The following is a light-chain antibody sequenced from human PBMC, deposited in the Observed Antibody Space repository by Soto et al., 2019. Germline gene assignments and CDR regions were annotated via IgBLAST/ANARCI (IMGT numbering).Light chain of an antibody. CDR1: QNINNY. CDR2: AAH. V-gene: IGKV1-39*01. J-gene: IGKJ1*01. CDR3: QQTYTMPGT. Sequence: DIQMTQSPSSLSASLRDRVTITCRASQNINNYLNWYQQKPGKAPKLLISAAHTLHSGVPSRFSGTAAGTDFTLTISSLQPEDFATYYCQQTYTMPGTFGQGTKVDIK.